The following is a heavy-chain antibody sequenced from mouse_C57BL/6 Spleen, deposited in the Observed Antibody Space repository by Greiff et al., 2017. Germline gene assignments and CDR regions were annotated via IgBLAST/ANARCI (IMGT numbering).Heavy chain of an antibody. CDR2: IYPRSGNT. CDR3: ARREEYYGSRGFDY. CDR1: GYTFTSYG. V-gene: IGHV1-81*01. Sequence: QVQLQQSGAELARPGASVKLSCKASGYTFTSYGISWVKQRTGQGLEWIGEIYPRSGNTYYNEKFKGKATLTADKSSSTAYMELRSLTSEDSAVYFCARREEYYGSRGFDYWGQGTTRTVSS. D-gene: IGHD1-1*01. J-gene: IGHJ2*01.